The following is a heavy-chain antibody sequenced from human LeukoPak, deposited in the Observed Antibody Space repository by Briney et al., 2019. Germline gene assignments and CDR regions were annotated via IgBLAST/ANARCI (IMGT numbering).Heavy chain of an antibody. Sequence: PGGSLRLSCAASGFTFSDYYMSWVRQAPGKGLEWVSSISSSSSYIYYADSVKGRFTISRDNAKNSLYLQMNSLRAEDTAVYYCASIRDSGPSNYVDYWGQGTLVTVSS. CDR3: ASIRDSGPSNYVDY. CDR1: GFTFSDYY. CDR2: ISSSSSYI. J-gene: IGHJ4*02. V-gene: IGHV3-21*01. D-gene: IGHD6-19*01.